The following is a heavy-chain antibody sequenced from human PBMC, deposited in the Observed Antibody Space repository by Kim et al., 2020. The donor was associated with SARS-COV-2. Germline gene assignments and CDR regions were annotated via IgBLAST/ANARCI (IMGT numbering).Heavy chain of an antibody. Sequence: TTYAQTCQGRVTMTRETATSTVYMELSRLKSEDTAVYYCARGLSETPAFDIWGQGTKVTVSS. D-gene: IGHD2-15*01. V-gene: IGHV1-46*01. CDR2: T. J-gene: IGHJ3*02. CDR3: ARGLSETPAFDI.